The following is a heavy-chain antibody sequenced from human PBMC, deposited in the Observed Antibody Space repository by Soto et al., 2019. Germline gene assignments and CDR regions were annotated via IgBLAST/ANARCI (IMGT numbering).Heavy chain of an antibody. CDR2: FYSSGSI. D-gene: IGHD6-19*01. V-gene: IGHV4-31*03. CDR3: ARMYSSGSGWFHP. Sequence: TLSLTCSVSGYSITAGGYYWSWIRHHPGKGLEWIGSFYSSGSIIYNPSLRSRVSISGDTSSNQFSMSLTSVTAADTARYYCARMYSSGSGWFHPWGQGTLVTVSS. CDR1: GYSITAGGYY. J-gene: IGHJ5*02.